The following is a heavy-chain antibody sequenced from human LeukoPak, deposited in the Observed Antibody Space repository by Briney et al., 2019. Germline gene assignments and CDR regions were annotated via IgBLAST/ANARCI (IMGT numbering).Heavy chain of an antibody. J-gene: IGHJ4*02. CDR3: ARGWNSAPDY. V-gene: IGHV4-59*01. CDR2: IYYSGST. D-gene: IGHD1-7*01. Sequence: PSETLSPTCTVSGGSISSYYWSWIRQPPGKGLEWIGYIYYSGSTNYNPSLKSRVTISVDTSKNQFSLKLSSVTAADTAVYYCARGWNSAPDYWGQGTLVTVSS. CDR1: GGSISSYY.